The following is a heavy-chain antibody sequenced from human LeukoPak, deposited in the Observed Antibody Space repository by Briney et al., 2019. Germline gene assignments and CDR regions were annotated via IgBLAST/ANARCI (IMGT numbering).Heavy chain of an antibody. V-gene: IGHV3-33*08. CDR3: AREGSSSWFYYYGMDV. J-gene: IGHJ6*02. CDR1: EFTFSSYG. D-gene: IGHD6-13*01. Sequence: PGGSLRLSCAASEFTFSSYGMHWVRQAPGKGLEWVAVIWYDGSNKYYADSVKGRFTISRDNSKNTLYLQVNSLRAEDTAVYYCAREGSSSWFYYYGMDVWGQGTTVTVSS. CDR2: IWYDGSNK.